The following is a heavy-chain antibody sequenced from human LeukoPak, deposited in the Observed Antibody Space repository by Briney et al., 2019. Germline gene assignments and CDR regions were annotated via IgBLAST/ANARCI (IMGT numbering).Heavy chain of an antibody. J-gene: IGHJ5*02. CDR3: ARDWDVGHCITTPCLYTLFDP. CDR1: GYTFTSYG. Sequence: GASVKVSCKTSGYTFTSYGISWVRQAPGQGLEWMGWLSGYNGNTKYAQKVQGRVTMTTDTSTSTAYMELRSLRSDDTAVYYCARDWDVGHCITTPCLYTLFDPWGQGTLVTVSS. V-gene: IGHV1-18*04. D-gene: IGHD2-2*01. CDR2: LSGYNGNT.